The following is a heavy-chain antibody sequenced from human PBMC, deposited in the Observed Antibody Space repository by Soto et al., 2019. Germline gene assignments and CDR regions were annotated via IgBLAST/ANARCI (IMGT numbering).Heavy chain of an antibody. D-gene: IGHD3-10*01. CDR3: ARQGFGPLHGLVDV. CDR2: MDYNGYT. V-gene: IGHV4-59*08. Sequence: QVQLQGSGPGLVKPSETLSLTCTISGGPMTNYYCSWFRQPPGQGLEWIGYMDYNGYTSYNPSLRGRVTLSPHTSKSHFSLNLRSVTAADTALYYCARQGFGPLHGLVDVWGQGTTVTVSS. CDR1: GGPMTNYY. J-gene: IGHJ6*02.